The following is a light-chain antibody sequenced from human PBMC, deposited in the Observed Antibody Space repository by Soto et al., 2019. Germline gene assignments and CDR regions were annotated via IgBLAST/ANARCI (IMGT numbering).Light chain of an antibody. Sequence: QPVLTQPPSASGTPGQRVTISCSGSSSNIGSNTVNWYQQLPGTAPKVLIYSNNQRPSGVPDRFSGSKSGTSASLAISGLQSEDEAHYYCAAWDASVNGHVVFGGGTKLTVL. J-gene: IGLJ2*01. CDR3: AAWDASVNGHVV. V-gene: IGLV1-44*01. CDR2: SNN. CDR1: SSNIGSNT.